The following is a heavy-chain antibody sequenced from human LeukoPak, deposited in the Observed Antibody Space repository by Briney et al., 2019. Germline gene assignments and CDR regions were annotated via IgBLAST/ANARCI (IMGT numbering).Heavy chain of an antibody. V-gene: IGHV5-51*01. CDR3: ARLASSSSRSVDY. D-gene: IGHD6-6*01. CDR1: GYSFTSYW. J-gene: IGHJ4*02. CDR2: IWPGDSDT. Sequence: GESLKISCKGSGYSFTSYWIGWVRPMPGKGLEWMGIIWPGDSDTRYSPSFQGQVTISADKSISTAYLQWSSLRASDSAMFYCARLASSSSRSVDYWGQGTLVTVSS.